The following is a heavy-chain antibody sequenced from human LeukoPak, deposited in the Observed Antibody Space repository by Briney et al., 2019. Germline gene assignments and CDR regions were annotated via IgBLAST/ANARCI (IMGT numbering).Heavy chain of an antibody. CDR2: ISSNGGST. CDR1: GFTFSSYA. CDR3: VKGIVVVTARAFDY. Sequence: GSGILYCSASGFTFSSYAMHWVGQAPGKGLEYVSAISSNGGSTYYADSVKGRFTISRDNSKNTLCLQMSSLRPEDTAVYYCVKGIVVVTARAFDYWGQASIATVSS. J-gene: IGHJ4*01. D-gene: IGHD2-21*02. V-gene: IGHV3-64D*06.